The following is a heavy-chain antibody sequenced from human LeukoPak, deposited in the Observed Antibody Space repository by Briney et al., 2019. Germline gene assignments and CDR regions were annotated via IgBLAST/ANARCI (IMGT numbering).Heavy chain of an antibody. CDR3: ARVQIGYSYGLFDY. CDR2: IYYSGST. V-gene: IGHV4-31*03. Sequence: PSETLSLTCTVSGGSISSGGYYWSWIRQHPGKGLEWIGYIYYSGSTDYNPSLKSRVTISIDTSKNQFSLKLSSVTAADTAVYYCARVQIGYSYGLFDYWGQRTLVTVSS. J-gene: IGHJ4*02. CDR1: GGSISSGGYY. D-gene: IGHD5-18*01.